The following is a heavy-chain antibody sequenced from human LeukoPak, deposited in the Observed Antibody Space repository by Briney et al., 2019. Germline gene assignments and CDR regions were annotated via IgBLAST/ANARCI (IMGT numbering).Heavy chain of an antibody. CDR2: INHSGST. Sequence: SETLSLTCAVYGGSFSGYYWSWIRQPPGKGLEWIGEINHSGSTNYNPSLKSRVTISVDTSKNQFSLKLSSVTAADTAVYYCARVFVRYVWGSYRYPFDYWGQGTLVTASS. V-gene: IGHV4-34*01. CDR1: GGSFSGYY. J-gene: IGHJ4*02. D-gene: IGHD3-16*02. CDR3: ARVFVRYVWGSYRYPFDY.